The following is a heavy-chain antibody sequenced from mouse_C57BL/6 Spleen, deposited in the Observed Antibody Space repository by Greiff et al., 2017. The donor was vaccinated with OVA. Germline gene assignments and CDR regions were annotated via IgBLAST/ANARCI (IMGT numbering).Heavy chain of an antibody. CDR1: GYTFTSYW. D-gene: IGHD2-12*01. Sequence: QVQLQQPGAELVKPGASVKMSCKASGYTFTSYWITWVKQRPGQGLEWIGDIYPGSGRTTYNEKFKSKATLTVDTSSSTAYMQLSSLTSEDSAVYYCARSYYSNGFAYWGQGTLVTVSA. J-gene: IGHJ3*01. CDR3: ARSYYSNGFAY. CDR2: IYPGSGRT. V-gene: IGHV1-55*01.